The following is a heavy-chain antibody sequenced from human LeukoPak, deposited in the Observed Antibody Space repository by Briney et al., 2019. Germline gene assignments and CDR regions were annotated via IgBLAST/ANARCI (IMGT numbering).Heavy chain of an antibody. CDR3: ARDVGSTTVVTLGGDY. J-gene: IGHJ4*02. CDR2: IKSKTDGGTT. CDR1: GFTFGNAW. D-gene: IGHD4-23*01. Sequence: GGSLRLSCAASGFTFGNAWMSWVRQAPGKGLEWVGRIKSKTDGGTTDYAAPVKGRFTISRDDSKNTLYLQVNSLKTEDTAVYYCARDVGSTTVVTLGGDYWGQGTLVTVSS. V-gene: IGHV3-15*01.